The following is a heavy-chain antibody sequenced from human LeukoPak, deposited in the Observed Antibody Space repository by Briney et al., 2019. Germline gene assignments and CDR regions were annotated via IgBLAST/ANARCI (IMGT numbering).Heavy chain of an antibody. V-gene: IGHV3-48*03. CDR3: ARESYYYDSSGYYLNWFDP. Sequence: GGSLRLSCAASGFXFSSYEINWVRQAPGKGLEWVSYISSSGSTIYYADSVKGRFTISRDNAKNSLYLQMNSLRAEDTAVYYCARESYYYDSSGYYLNWFDPWGQGTLVTVSS. CDR1: GFXFSSYE. CDR2: ISSSGSTI. J-gene: IGHJ5*02. D-gene: IGHD3-22*01.